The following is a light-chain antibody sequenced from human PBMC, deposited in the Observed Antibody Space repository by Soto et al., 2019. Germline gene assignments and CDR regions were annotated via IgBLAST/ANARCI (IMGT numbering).Light chain of an antibody. V-gene: IGKV1-39*01. J-gene: IGKJ1*01. CDR2: SAS. Sequence: DIQMTQSPSSLSASVGDRVTITCRASQSVSTYLNWYQQKPGKAPKLLIFSASNFQIGVPSRFSGSGSGTQFTLTISSLQPADFAIYYCQQCFSMWNFGQGTKVEIK. CDR1: QSVSTY. CDR3: QQCFSMWN.